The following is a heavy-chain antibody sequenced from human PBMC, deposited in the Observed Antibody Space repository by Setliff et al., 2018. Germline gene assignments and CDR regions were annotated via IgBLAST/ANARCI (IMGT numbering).Heavy chain of an antibody. CDR2: MYPEDSDT. V-gene: IGHV5-51*01. Sequence: AGESLTISCKASGYDFNTYWIAWVRQRPGNGLEWMGIMYPEDSDTKYSPSFQGQVTISADKSLRTAYLQWSSLKTSDTAIYYCARGRGGYNQEYLQHWGQGTRVTVSS. J-gene: IGHJ1*01. D-gene: IGHD5-12*01. CDR1: GYDFNTYW. CDR3: ARGRGGYNQEYLQH.